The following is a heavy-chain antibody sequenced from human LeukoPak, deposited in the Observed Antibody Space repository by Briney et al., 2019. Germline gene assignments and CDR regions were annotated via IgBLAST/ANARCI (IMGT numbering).Heavy chain of an antibody. J-gene: IGHJ4*02. D-gene: IGHD3-22*01. Sequence: SETLSLTCTVSGGSISSYYWSWIRQPPGKGLEGIGNIYDSGSTNYNPSLKSRLTISVDTSKNQCSLKLGSVTAADTAVYYCARQSISGSSLSYFDYWGQGTLVNVSS. V-gene: IGHV4-59*01. CDR3: ARQSISGSSLSYFDY. CDR1: GGSISSYY. CDR2: IYDSGST.